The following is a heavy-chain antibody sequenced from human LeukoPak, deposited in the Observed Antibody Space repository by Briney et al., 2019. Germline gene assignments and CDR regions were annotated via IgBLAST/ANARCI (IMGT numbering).Heavy chain of an antibody. CDR3: ATYYYGSGSYYNENWFDP. CDR2: MYYSGST. D-gene: IGHD3-10*01. CDR1: GGSISSGSYC. V-gene: IGHV4-39*01. J-gene: IGHJ5*02. Sequence: PSETLSLTCTVSGGSISSGSYCWGWLRQPPGKGLEWIGSMYYSGSTYNNPSLKSRVTISVNTSKNQFSLKLSSVTAADTAVYYCATYYYGSGSYYNENWFDPWGQGTLVTVSS.